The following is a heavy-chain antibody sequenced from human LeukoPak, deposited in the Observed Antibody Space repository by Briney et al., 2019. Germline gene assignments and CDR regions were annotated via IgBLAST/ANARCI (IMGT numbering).Heavy chain of an antibody. CDR2: INHSGST. D-gene: IGHD2-21*02. CDR3: AVTVVTGSGEADY. J-gene: IGHJ4*02. V-gene: IGHV4-34*01. CDR1: GGSFSGYY. Sequence: SETLSLTCAVYGGSFSGYYWSWIRQPPGKGLEWIGEINHSGSTNYNPSLKSRVTISVDTSKNQSSLKLSSVTAADTAVYYCAVTVVTGSGEADYWGQGTLVTVSS.